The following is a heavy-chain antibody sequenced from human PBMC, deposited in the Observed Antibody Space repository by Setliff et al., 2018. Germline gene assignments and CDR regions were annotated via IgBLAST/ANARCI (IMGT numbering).Heavy chain of an antibody. V-gene: IGHV4-4*07. Sequence: SETLSLTCTVSGGSISSYYWSWIRQPAGKGLEWIGRIYTSGSTNYNPSLKSRVTMSVDTSKNQFSLKLSSVTAADTAVYYCARVSTVTTWPYYYYMDVWGKGTTVTAP. CDR3: ARVSTVTTWPYYYYMDV. CDR1: GGSISSYY. J-gene: IGHJ6*03. CDR2: IYTSGST. D-gene: IGHD4-4*01.